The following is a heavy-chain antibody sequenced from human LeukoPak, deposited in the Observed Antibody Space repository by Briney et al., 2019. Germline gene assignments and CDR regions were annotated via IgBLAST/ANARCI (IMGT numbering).Heavy chain of an antibody. CDR3: AKDGGYYYDSSDH. D-gene: IGHD3-22*01. Sequence: GGSLRLSCAASGFSFSSFGMHWVRQAPGKGLAWVAYMRFDGSTKYYPDSVKGRFTISRDNSKNTLYLQMNSLRAEDTAVYYCAKDGGYYYDSSDHWGQGTLVTVSS. CDR2: MRFDGSTK. V-gene: IGHV3-30*02. J-gene: IGHJ4*02. CDR1: GFSFSSFG.